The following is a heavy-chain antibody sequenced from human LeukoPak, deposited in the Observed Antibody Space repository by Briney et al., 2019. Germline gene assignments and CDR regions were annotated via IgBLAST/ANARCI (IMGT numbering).Heavy chain of an antibody. J-gene: IGHJ5*02. D-gene: IGHD3-22*01. Sequence: SETLSLTCTVSGGSISSYYWSWIRQPPGKGLEWIGYIYTSGSTNYNPSLKSRVTISVDTSKNQFSLKLSSVTAADTAVYYCARHHHYDSSGPFDPWGQGTLVTVSS. V-gene: IGHV4-4*09. CDR2: IYTSGST. CDR1: GGSISSYY. CDR3: ARHHHYDSSGPFDP.